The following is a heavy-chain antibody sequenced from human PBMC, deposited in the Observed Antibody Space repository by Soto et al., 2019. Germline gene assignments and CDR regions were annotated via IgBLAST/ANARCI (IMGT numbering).Heavy chain of an antibody. CDR1: GGSISSYY. D-gene: IGHD4-17*01. Sequence: SETLSLTCTVSGGSISSYYWSWIRQPPGKGLEWTGYIYYSGSTNYNPSLKSRVTISVDTSKNQFSLKLSSVTAADTAVYYCARYDYGVVDYWGQGTLVTVSS. CDR3: ARYDYGVVDY. J-gene: IGHJ4*02. V-gene: IGHV4-59*01. CDR2: IYYSGST.